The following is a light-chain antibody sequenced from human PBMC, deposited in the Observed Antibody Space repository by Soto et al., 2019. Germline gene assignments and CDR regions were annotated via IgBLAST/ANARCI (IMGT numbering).Light chain of an antibody. J-gene: IGKJ5*01. V-gene: IGKV3-20*01. CDR3: QQYGSSPPIT. Sequence: EIFLTPFPGTMSLSQGERAPLSCRASQSVTSNSLAWYQQKVGRAPRVLIYGASNRATGIPDRFSGSGSGTDFTLTISRLEPEDFAVYYCQQYGSSPPITSGQRTRLVI. CDR2: GAS. CDR1: QSVTSNS.